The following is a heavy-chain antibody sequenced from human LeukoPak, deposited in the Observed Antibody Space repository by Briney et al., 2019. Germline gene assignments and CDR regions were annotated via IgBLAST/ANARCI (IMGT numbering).Heavy chain of an antibody. CDR2: IKRDGSKK. CDR1: GFTFSSYM. V-gene: IGHV3-7*04. Sequence: GGSLRLSCAASGFTFSSYMMNWVRQAPGKGLEWVANIKRDGSKKSYVDSVKGRFTISRDNAKNSLYLQMNSLRAEDTAIYYCTRVGYIDEGIDYWGQGALVTVSS. CDR3: TRVGYIDEGIDY. J-gene: IGHJ4*02. D-gene: IGHD5-24*01.